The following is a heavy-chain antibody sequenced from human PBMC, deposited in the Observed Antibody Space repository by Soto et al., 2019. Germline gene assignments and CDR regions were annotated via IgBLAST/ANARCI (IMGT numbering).Heavy chain of an antibody. V-gene: IGHV1-3*01. Sequence: ASVKVSCKASGYTFTSYAMHWVRQAPGQRLEWMGWINAGNGNTKYSQKFQGRVTITRDTSASTAYMELSSLRSEDTAVYYCARDQDAPRGYGSGSFNWFDPWGQGTLVTVSS. CDR3: ARDQDAPRGYGSGSFNWFDP. CDR2: INAGNGNT. D-gene: IGHD3-10*01. J-gene: IGHJ5*02. CDR1: GYTFTSYA.